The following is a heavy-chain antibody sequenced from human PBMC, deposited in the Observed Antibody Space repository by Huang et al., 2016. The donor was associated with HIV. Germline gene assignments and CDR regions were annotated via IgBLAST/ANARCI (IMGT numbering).Heavy chain of an antibody. CDR3: ARLPGSITMIRGVITDPY. CDR2: IYYSGST. J-gene: IGHJ4*02. Sequence: QLQLQASGPGLVKPSETLSLTCTVSGGSIRSDNYYWGWIRQPPGKGLEWIGSIYYSGSTYYNPSLKSRVTITVDTSKNQCSLKMRSVTAADTAVYYCARLPGSITMIRGVITDPYWGQGTLVTVSS. D-gene: IGHD3-10*01. CDR1: GGSIRSDNYY. V-gene: IGHV4-39*01.